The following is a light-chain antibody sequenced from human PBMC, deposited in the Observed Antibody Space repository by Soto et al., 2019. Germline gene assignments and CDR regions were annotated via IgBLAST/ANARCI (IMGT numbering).Light chain of an antibody. CDR2: GAS. CDR3: QQYNNWPSLFT. J-gene: IGKJ3*01. Sequence: EIVMTQSPATLSVSPGERATLSCRASQSVSSNLSWYQQKTGQAPRLLIYGASTRATGIPARFSGSGSGTEFTLTISSLQSEDFAVYYCQQYNNWPSLFTFGPGTKVDIK. V-gene: IGKV3-15*01. CDR1: QSVSSN.